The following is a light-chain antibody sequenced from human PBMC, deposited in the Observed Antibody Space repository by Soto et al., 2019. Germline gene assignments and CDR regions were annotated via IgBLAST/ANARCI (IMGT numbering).Light chain of an antibody. J-gene: IGKJ4*01. V-gene: IGKV3-11*01. CDR3: QQRXSXLT. CDR2: DAS. Sequence: EVVLTHSPATLSLSPGERATLSCSASQSVSSFLAWYQQKPGQAPRLLIYDASNRATGIPARFSGSGSGTDFTLTISSLEPEDFAVYYCQQRXSXLTFGGGTKVDIK. CDR1: QSVSSF.